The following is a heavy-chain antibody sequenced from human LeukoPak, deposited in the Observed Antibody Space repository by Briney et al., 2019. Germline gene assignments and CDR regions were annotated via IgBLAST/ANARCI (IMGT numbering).Heavy chain of an antibody. J-gene: IGHJ4*02. CDR3: AKDRSHYYDSSGGFDY. V-gene: IGHV3-23*01. CDR1: GFTFSSYA. Sequence: GGSLRLSCAASGFTFSSYAMSWVRQAPGRGLEWVSGISGSGGSTNHADSVKGRFTISRDNSKNTLYLQMNSLRAEDTAVYYCAKDRSHYYDSSGGFDYWGQGTLVTVSS. D-gene: IGHD3-22*01. CDR2: ISGSGGST.